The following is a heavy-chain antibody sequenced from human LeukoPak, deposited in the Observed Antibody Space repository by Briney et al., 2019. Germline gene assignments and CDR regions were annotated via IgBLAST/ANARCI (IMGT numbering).Heavy chain of an antibody. CDR3: ARGYCSGGSCYSLDY. V-gene: IGHV1-69*02. CDR1: GGTFSSYT. CDR2: IIPTLAIA. D-gene: IGHD2-15*01. J-gene: IGHJ4*02. Sequence: SMKVSCRASGGTFSSYTISWVRQAPGQGLEWMGRIIPTLAIANYAQKFQGRVTITADKSTSTAYMELSSLRSEDTAVYYCARGYCSGGSCYSLDYWGRGTLVSVSS.